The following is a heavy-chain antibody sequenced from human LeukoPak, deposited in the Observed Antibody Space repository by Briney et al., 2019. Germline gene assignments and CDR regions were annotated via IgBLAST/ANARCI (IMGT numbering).Heavy chain of an antibody. Sequence: ASXXXXXXASXYIFTSYYIHXVRRAPGQGLEWXGIIDPRGGSTTYAQKFQGSVTMTRDASTNTVYMELSSLRSDDTAVYYCARGGPVGNYDSSGYYLHWGQGTLVTVSS. V-gene: IGHV1-46*01. D-gene: IGHD3-22*01. CDR3: ARGGPVGNYDSSGYYLH. CDR2: IDPRGGST. J-gene: IGHJ4*02. CDR1: XYIFTSYY.